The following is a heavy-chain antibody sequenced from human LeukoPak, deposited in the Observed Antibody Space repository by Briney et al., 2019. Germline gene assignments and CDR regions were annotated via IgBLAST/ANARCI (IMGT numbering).Heavy chain of an antibody. V-gene: IGHV1-69*05. D-gene: IGHD3-22*01. J-gene: IGHJ4*02. CDR3: ARTTDYYDSSGYEYFDY. Sequence: ASEKVSCKASGGTFSSYAISWVRQAPGQGLEWMGGIIPIFGTANYAQKFQGRVTITTDESTSTAYMELSSLRSEDTAVYYCARTTDYYDSSGYEYFDYWGQGTLVTVSS. CDR2: IIPIFGTA. CDR1: GGTFSSYA.